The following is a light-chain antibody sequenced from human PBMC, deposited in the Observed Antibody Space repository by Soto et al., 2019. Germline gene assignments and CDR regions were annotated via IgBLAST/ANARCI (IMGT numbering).Light chain of an antibody. Sequence: EIVLTQSPGTLSLSPGERATLSCRASQNVRSNYLAWYQQKLGQTPRLLIYGASSRATGIPDRFSGSVSGTDFTLTISRLDPEDFAVYYCEQYGSTPRTFGQGTEVEFK. CDR3: EQYGSTPRT. V-gene: IGKV3-20*01. J-gene: IGKJ1*01. CDR1: QNVRSNY. CDR2: GAS.